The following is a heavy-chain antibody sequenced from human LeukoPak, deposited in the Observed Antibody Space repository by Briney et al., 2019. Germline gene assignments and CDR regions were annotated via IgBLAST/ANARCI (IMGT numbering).Heavy chain of an antibody. D-gene: IGHD3-22*01. V-gene: IGHV3-48*01. CDR3: ARDSAMIGGYMDV. J-gene: IGHJ6*03. CDR2: ISSSSSTI. CDR1: GFTFSSYS. Sequence: GGSLRFSCAASGFTFSSYSMNWVRQAPGKGLEWVSYISSSSSTIYYADSVKGRFTISRDNAKNSLYLQMNSLRAEDTAVYYCARDSAMIGGYMDVWGKGTTVTISS.